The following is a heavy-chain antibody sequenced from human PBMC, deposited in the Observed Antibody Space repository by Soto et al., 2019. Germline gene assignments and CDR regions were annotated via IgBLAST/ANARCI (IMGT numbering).Heavy chain of an antibody. CDR2: ISGSGGST. D-gene: IGHD3-3*01. Sequence: GGSLRLSCAASGLTFSSYAMSWVRQAPGKGLEWVSAISGSGGSTYYADSVKGRFTISRDNSKNTLYLQMNSLRAEDTAVYYCAKGAITIFGVVIFAFDIWGQGTMVTVSS. CDR3: AKGAITIFGVVIFAFDI. J-gene: IGHJ3*02. CDR1: GLTFSSYA. V-gene: IGHV3-23*01.